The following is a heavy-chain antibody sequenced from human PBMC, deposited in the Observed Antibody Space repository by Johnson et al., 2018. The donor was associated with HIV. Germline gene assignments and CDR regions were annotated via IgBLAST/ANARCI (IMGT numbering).Heavy chain of an antibody. CDR2: IKQDGGAQ. Sequence: VQLVESGGGVVQPGRSLRLSCAVSGFNFDAYAMHWVRQGPGKGLEWVANIKQDGGAQYVVDSVKGRFTISRDNAKNSLYLQMNSLRPEDTAVYYCARDEPYNLNAFDIWGQGTMVTVSS. CDR3: ARDEPYNLNAFDI. J-gene: IGHJ3*02. CDR1: GFNFDAYA. D-gene: IGHD5-24*01. V-gene: IGHV3-7*01.